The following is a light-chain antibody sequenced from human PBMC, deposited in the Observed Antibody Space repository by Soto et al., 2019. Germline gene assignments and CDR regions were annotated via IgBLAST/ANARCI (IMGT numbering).Light chain of an antibody. J-gene: IGLJ1*01. CDR2: GAT. Sequence: QSALTQPASVSGSPGQSITISCIGTSSDIGTYNHVSWYQQHPGKAPKLMIYGATTRPSGISDRFSGSRSGNTASLTISGLQAEDEGDYYCCSYAGRSTYVFGTGTKVTVL. CDR1: SSDIGTYNH. V-gene: IGLV2-23*01. CDR3: CSYAGRSTYV.